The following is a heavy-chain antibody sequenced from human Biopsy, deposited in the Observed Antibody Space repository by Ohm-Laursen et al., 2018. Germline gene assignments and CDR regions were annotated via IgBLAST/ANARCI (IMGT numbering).Heavy chain of an antibody. V-gene: IGHV3-48*03. D-gene: IGHD1-26*01. CDR3: ARLNSGTYDASDL. Sequence: SLRLSCAAFGFAFNLYEMNWVRQAPGKGMEWISYIYGGGSPVSYADSVKGRFTISRDNAQNSLYLHMNSLKAEDTAVYYCARLNSGTYDASDLWGQGTMVSVSS. CDR2: IYGGGSPV. J-gene: IGHJ3*01. CDR1: GFAFNLYE.